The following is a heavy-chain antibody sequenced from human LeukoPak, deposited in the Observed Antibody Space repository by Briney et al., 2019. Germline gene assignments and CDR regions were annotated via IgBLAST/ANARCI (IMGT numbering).Heavy chain of an antibody. J-gene: IGHJ6*03. CDR2: IKQDGSEK. Sequence: GGSLRLSCAASGFTFSSYWMSWVRQAPGKGLEWVANIKQDGSEKYYVDSVKGRFTISRDNAKNSLYLQMNSLRAEDTAVYYCARAAAIEYYYYMDVWGEGTTVTVSS. V-gene: IGHV3-7*01. CDR3: ARAAAIEYYYYMDV. CDR1: GFTFSSYW. D-gene: IGHD6-13*01.